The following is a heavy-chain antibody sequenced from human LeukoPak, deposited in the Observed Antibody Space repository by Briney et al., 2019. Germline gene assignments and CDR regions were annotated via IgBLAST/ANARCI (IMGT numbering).Heavy chain of an antibody. D-gene: IGHD5-18*01. J-gene: IGHJ4*02. CDR1: GFTFSSYG. V-gene: IGHV3-30*18. CDR3: AKVGRGYSYGYFDY. Sequence: AGGSLRLSCAASGFTFSSYGMHWVRQAPGKGLEWVAVISYDGSNKYYADSVKGRFTISRDNSKNTLYLQMNSLRAEDTAVYYCAKVGRGYSYGYFDYWGQGTLVTVSS. CDR2: ISYDGSNK.